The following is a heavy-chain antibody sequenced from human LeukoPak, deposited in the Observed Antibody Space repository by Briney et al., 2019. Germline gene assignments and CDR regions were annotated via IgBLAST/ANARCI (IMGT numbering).Heavy chain of an antibody. CDR3: ARDPRWLRIFDY. CDR2: INHSGST. Sequence: SETLSLTCAVYGGSFSGYYWSWIRQPPGEGLEWIGEINHSGSTNYNPSLKSRVTISVDTSKNQFSLKLSSVTAADTAVYYCARDPRWLRIFDYWGQGTLVTVSS. V-gene: IGHV4-34*01. D-gene: IGHD5-12*01. J-gene: IGHJ4*02. CDR1: GGSFSGYY.